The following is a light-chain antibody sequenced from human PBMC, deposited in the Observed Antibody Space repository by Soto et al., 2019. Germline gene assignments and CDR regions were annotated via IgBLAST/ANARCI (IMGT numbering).Light chain of an antibody. Sequence: EIMLSQSPGTLSLSPGERATLSCRASQIVSSSYLAWYQQKPGQVPRLLIHGAFSRATGIPDRFSGSGSGTDFTLTISSLEPEDFTIYYCQQCSNWPITFGQGTRLEIK. CDR3: QQCSNWPIT. CDR2: GAF. J-gene: IGKJ5*01. CDR1: QIVSSSY. V-gene: IGKV3D-20*02.